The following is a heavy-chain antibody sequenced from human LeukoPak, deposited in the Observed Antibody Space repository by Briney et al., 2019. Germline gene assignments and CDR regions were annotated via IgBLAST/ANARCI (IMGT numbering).Heavy chain of an antibody. Sequence: GGSLRLSCAASGFTFSSYGMHRVRQAPGKGLEWVAVISYDGSNKYYADSVKGRFTISRDNSKNTLYLQMNSLRAEDTAVYYCAKDSMVRGENYFDYWGQGTLVTVSS. CDR2: ISYDGSNK. CDR1: GFTFSSYG. J-gene: IGHJ4*02. CDR3: AKDSMVRGENYFDY. D-gene: IGHD3-10*01. V-gene: IGHV3-30*18.